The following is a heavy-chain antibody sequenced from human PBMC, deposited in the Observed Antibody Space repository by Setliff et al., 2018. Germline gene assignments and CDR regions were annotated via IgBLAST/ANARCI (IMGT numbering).Heavy chain of an antibody. CDR2: IYYSGST. CDR3: ARGGNDYKWGAFDI. D-gene: IGHD4-4*01. V-gene: IGHV4-59*01. CDR1: GGSISSYY. Sequence: SETLSLTCTVSGGSISSYYWSWIRQPPGKGLEWIGYIYYSGSTNYNPSLKSRVTISVDTSKNQFSLKLSSVTAADMAVYYCARGGNDYKWGAFDIWGQGTMVTVSS. J-gene: IGHJ3*02.